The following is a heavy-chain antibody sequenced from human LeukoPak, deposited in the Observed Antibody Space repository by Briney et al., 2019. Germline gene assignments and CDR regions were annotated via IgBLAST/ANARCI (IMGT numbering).Heavy chain of an antibody. CDR2: LRNDESEI. Sequence: GGSLRLSCAASGFIFSNYGMHWVRQAPGKGLEWVAFLRNDESEIFYADSVKGRFTISRANSKNTLYLQMSSLRDEDTAVYYCVKDTGRGDFWGQGTQVTVSS. D-gene: IGHD1-14*01. V-gene: IGHV3-30*02. CDR3: VKDTGRGDF. J-gene: IGHJ4*02. CDR1: GFIFSNYG.